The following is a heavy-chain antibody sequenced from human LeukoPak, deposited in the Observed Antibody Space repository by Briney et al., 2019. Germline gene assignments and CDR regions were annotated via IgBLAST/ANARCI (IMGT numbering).Heavy chain of an antibody. J-gene: IGHJ5*02. CDR2: IHHSGST. D-gene: IGHD1-26*01. Sequence: SETLSLTCTVSGASISTYYWSWIRQPPGKGLEWIGYIHHSGSTNYNPSLKSRVTMSVDTSKNQFSLKLSSVTAADTAVYYCASSSRGSFSAWGQGTLVTVSS. CDR3: ASSSRGSFSA. CDR1: GASISTYY. V-gene: IGHV4-59*08.